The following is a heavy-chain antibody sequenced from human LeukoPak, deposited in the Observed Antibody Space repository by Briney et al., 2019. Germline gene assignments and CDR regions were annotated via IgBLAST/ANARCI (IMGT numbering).Heavy chain of an antibody. Sequence: SVKVSCKASGGTFSSYAISWVRQAPGQGLEWMGRIIPILGIANYAQKFQGRVTITADKSTSTAYMELSGLRSEDTAVYYCARAPTIYCTNGVCHKGTYFDYWGQGTLVTVSS. D-gene: IGHD2-8*01. CDR2: IIPILGIA. CDR1: GGTFSSYA. V-gene: IGHV1-69*04. CDR3: ARAPTIYCTNGVCHKGTYFDY. J-gene: IGHJ4*02.